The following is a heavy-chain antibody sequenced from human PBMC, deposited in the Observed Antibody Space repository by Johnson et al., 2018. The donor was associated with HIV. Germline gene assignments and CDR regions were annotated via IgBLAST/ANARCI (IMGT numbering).Heavy chain of an antibody. CDR3: AKDGHSYESGSQHYPFHECDV. CDR1: GFTFSNYP. Sequence: QVQLVESGGGVVQPGRSLRLSCAASGFTFSNYPIHWVRQAPGKGLEWVAVISFDGSNQYYADSVKGRFPISRDNAKNTMYLQMNSLRTDDTALYYCAKDGHSYESGSQHYPFHECDVWGQGTMVAVSS. J-gene: IGHJ3*01. V-gene: IGHV3-30-3*01. CDR2: ISFDGSNQ. D-gene: IGHD3-10*01.